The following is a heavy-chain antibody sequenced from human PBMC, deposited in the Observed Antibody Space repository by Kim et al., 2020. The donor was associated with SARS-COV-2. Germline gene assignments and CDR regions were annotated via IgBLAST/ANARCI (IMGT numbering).Heavy chain of an antibody. J-gene: IGHJ6*02. CDR3: ARLGMEAMVTFYYYGMDV. CDR2: INPNSGGP. Sequence: ASVKVSCKASGYTFTGYYMHWVRQAPGQGLEWMGWINPNSGGPNYAQKFHGRVTMTRDTSISTAYMELSRLRSDDTAVYYCARLGMEAMVTFYYYGMDVWGQGTTVTVSS. D-gene: IGHD5-18*01. CDR1: GYTFTGYY. V-gene: IGHV1-2*02.